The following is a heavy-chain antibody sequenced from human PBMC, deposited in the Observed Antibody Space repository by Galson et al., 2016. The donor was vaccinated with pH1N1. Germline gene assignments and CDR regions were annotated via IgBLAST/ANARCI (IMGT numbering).Heavy chain of an antibody. CDR2: INAGNGNA. Sequence: SVKVSCKASGYTFTTYAIHWVRQAPGQRLEWMGWINAGNGNAKYLQKLQDRVTITRDTSATTAYMDLRSLRSEDTAVYYCARGGTLSDFWGNYYPYGMDVWGQGTTVTVSS. CDR3: ARGGTLSDFWGNYYPYGMDV. J-gene: IGHJ6*02. V-gene: IGHV1-3*01. CDR1: GYTFTTYA. D-gene: IGHD3-3*01.